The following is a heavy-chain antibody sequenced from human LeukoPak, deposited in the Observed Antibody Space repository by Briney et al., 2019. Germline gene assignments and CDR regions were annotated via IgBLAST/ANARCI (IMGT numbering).Heavy chain of an antibody. Sequence: GGSLRLSCAASGFTFSSYSMNWVRQVPGKGLEWVSYISSSSSTIYYADSVKGRFTISRDNSKNTLYLQMNSLRAEDTAVYYCAKDGTYVVPAAPYYFDYWGQGTLVTVSS. CDR3: AKDGTYVVPAAPYYFDY. CDR1: GFTFSSYS. D-gene: IGHD2-2*01. V-gene: IGHV3-48*01. CDR2: ISSSSSTI. J-gene: IGHJ4*02.